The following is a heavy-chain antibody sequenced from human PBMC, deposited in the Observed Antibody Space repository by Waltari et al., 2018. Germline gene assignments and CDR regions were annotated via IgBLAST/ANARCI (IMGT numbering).Heavy chain of an antibody. CDR3: ASRYSTSSMDS. D-gene: IGHD6-6*01. Sequence: EVQLVESGGDLIEPGGSLRLSCAASGFDFRSYEMNWVRQAPGNGLGWVSYISSKSTIYYAESVKGRFTISRDNAKNSLYLQMNGLRADDTGVYYCASRYSTSSMDSWGQGTLVTVSS. J-gene: IGHJ5*01. CDR1: GFDFRSYE. V-gene: IGHV3-48*03. CDR2: ISSKSTI.